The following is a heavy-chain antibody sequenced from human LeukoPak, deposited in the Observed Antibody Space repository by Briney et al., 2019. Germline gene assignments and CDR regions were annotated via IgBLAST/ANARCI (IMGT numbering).Heavy chain of an antibody. CDR2: ISADGGST. Sequence: GGSLRLSCVASGLNFDDSAMHWVRQALGKGLEWVSLISADGGSTFSADSVKGRFSISRDNSKNSLYLQMNSLKSEDTAMYYCAKESGKFDYWGQGTLVAVSS. V-gene: IGHV3-43*02. CDR3: AKESGKFDY. CDR1: GLNFDDSA. J-gene: IGHJ4*02.